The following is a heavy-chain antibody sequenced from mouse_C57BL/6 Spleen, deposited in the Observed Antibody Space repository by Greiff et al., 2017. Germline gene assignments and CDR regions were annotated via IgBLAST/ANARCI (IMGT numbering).Heavy chain of an antibody. D-gene: IGHD3-2*02. CDR2: ISYDGSN. CDR3: ARGGAQAPFDY. CDR1: GYSITSGYY. V-gene: IGHV3-6*01. J-gene: IGHJ2*01. Sequence: ESGPGLVKPSQSLSLTCSVTGYSITSGYYWNWIRQFPGNKLEWMGYISYDGSNNYNPSLKNRISITRDTSKNQFFLKLNSVTTEDTATYYGARGGAQAPFDYWGQGTTLTVSS.